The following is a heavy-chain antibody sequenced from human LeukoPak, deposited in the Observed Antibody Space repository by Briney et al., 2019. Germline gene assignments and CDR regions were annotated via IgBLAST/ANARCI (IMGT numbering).Heavy chain of an antibody. CDR2: INNDGSST. CDR1: GFTFSSYW. D-gene: IGHD5-24*01. J-gene: IGHJ3*02. V-gene: IGHV3-74*01. CDR3: AREGDGYNDAFDI. Sequence: GGSLRLSCAASGFTFSSYWMHSVRQAPGKGLVWVSRINNDGSSTNYADSVKGRFTISRDNAKNTLYLQMHSLRAEDTAVYYCAREGDGYNDAFDIWGQGTMVTVSS.